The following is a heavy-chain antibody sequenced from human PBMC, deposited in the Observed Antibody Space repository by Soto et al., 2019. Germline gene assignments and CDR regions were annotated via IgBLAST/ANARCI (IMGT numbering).Heavy chain of an antibody. Sequence: GESLKISCKGSGYSFSTYWIGWVRQKPGKGLEWMGIIYPRDSDTTYGPSFQGQVTISADKSSNTAYLQWSSLKASDTAMYYCEKDVAMAANAFDIWGQGTMVTVSS. CDR1: GYSFSTYW. D-gene: IGHD5-12*01. CDR2: IYPRDSDT. CDR3: EKDVAMAANAFDI. J-gene: IGHJ3*02. V-gene: IGHV5-51*01.